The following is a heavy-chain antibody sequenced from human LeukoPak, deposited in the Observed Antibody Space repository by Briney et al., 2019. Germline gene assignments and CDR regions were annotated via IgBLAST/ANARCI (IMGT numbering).Heavy chain of an antibody. CDR1: GFTFSSYG. J-gene: IGHJ4*02. CDR3: AKDDLGSGLLWFGPEIIQLGD. D-gene: IGHD3-10*01. CDR2: ISCDGSNK. Sequence: GGSLRLSCAASGFTFSSYGMHWVRQAPGKGLEWVAVISCDGSNKYYADSVKGRFTISRDNSKNTLYLQMNSLRAEDTAVYYCAKDDLGSGLLWFGPEIIQLGDWGQGTLVTVSS. V-gene: IGHV3-30*18.